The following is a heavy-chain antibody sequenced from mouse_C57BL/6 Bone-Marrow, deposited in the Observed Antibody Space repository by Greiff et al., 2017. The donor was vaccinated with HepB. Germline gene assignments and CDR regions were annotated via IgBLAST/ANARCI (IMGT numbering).Heavy chain of an antibody. CDR2: ISNGGGST. J-gene: IGHJ4*01. V-gene: IGHV5-12*01. Sequence: EVMLVESGGGLVQPGGSLKLSCAASGFTFSDYYMYWVRQTPEKRLEWVAYISNGGGSTYYPDTVKGRFTISRDNAKNTLYLQMSRLKSEDTAMYYCARGTAQATYAMDYWGQGTSVTVSS. CDR3: ARGTAQATYAMDY. CDR1: GFTFSDYY. D-gene: IGHD3-2*02.